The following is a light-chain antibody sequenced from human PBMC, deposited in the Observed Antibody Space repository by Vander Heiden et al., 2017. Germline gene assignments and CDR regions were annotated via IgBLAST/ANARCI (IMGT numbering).Light chain of an antibody. V-gene: IGLV1-40*01. CDR2: GNF. CDR1: SSNIGAGLD. Sequence: QSVLTQPPSVSGAPGQTVTISCTGSSSNIGAGLDIHWYRHLPVAAPKLLIYGNFKRPSGVPDRFSGSKSGTSASLAVTGLQAEDEADYYCQSYDNSLKSVVFGGGTKLTVL. CDR3: QSYDNSLKSVV. J-gene: IGLJ2*01.